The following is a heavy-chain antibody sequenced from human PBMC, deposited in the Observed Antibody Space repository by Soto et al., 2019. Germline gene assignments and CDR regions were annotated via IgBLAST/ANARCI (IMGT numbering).Heavy chain of an antibody. CDR3: AREGIVLVPAAIEDYYYYYGMDV. D-gene: IGHD2-2*01. J-gene: IGHJ6*02. V-gene: IGHV1-69*13. Sequence: SVKVSCKASGGTFSSYAISWVRQAPGQGLEWMGGIIPIFGTANYAQKFQGRVTITADESTSTAYMGLSSLRSEDTAVYYCAREGIVLVPAAIEDYYYYYGMDVWGQGTTVTVSS. CDR2: IIPIFGTA. CDR1: GGTFSSYA.